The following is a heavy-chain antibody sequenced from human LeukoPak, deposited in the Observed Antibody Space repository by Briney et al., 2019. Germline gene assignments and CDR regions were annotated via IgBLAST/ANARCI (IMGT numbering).Heavy chain of an antibody. J-gene: IGHJ4*02. CDR3: AREEGWNDLDYFDY. CDR2: INPNSGGT. D-gene: IGHD1-1*01. CDR1: GYTFTGYY. Sequence: GASVKVSCKASGYTFTGYYMHWVRQAPGQGLEGMGWINPNSGGTNYAQKFQGRVTMTRDTSISTAYMELSRLRSDDAAVYYCAREEGWNDLDYFDYWGQGTLVTVSS. V-gene: IGHV1-2*02.